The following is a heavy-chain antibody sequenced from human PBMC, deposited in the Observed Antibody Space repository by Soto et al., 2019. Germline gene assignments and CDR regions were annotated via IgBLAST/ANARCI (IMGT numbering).Heavy chain of an antibody. Sequence: QVQLQESGPGLVKPSQTLSLTCTVPGGSISGGTYYWSWIRQPPGQGLEWIGYIYFSGSTYYNPSLKSRVIISVDTSKNQFSLRLSSVTAADTAVYYCARGDWPTQMDVWGQGTTVTVSS. CDR1: GGSISGGTYY. J-gene: IGHJ6*02. CDR2: IYFSGST. D-gene: IGHD2-21*01. CDR3: ARGDWPTQMDV. V-gene: IGHV4-31*03.